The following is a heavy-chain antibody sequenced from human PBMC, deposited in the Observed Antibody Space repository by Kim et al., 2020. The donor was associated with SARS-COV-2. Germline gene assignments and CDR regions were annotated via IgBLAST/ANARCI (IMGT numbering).Heavy chain of an antibody. J-gene: IGHJ5*02. CDR1: GYTFTSYA. V-gene: IGHV1-3*01. CDR3: ARGTKGPIAAGFDP. D-gene: IGHD1-1*01. Sequence: ASVKVPCKASGYTFTSYAMHWVRQAPGQRLEWMGWINAGNGNTKYSQKFQGRVTITRDTSASTAYMELSSLRSEDTAVYYCARGTKGPIAAGFDPWGQGTLVTVSS. CDR2: INAGNGNT.